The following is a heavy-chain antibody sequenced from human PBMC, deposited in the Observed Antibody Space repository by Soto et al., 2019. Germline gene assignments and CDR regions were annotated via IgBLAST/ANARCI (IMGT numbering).Heavy chain of an antibody. CDR1: SGSMSGYY. Sequence: SETLSLTCSVSSGSMSGYYWSWVRQPPGKGLEWIGYIYYSGTHNYNRSLESRLTISVDTSKHLFSLKLNSVTAADTAVYYCARVQMATLYFDDWGQGTLVTVSS. J-gene: IGHJ4*02. CDR3: ARVQMATLYFDD. CDR2: IYYSGTH. V-gene: IGHV4-59*01. D-gene: IGHD2-15*01.